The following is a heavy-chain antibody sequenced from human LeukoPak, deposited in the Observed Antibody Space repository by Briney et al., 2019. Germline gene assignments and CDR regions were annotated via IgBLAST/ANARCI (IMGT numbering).Heavy chain of an antibody. D-gene: IGHD2-2*01. CDR1: GGSISSGGYY. V-gene: IGHV4-31*03. CDR3: ARDVSGVVPAEFWFDP. CDR2: IYYSGST. Sequence: SETLSLTCTVSGGSISSGGYYWSWIRQHPWKGLEWIGYIYYSGSTYYNPSLKSRVTISVDTSKNQFPLKLSSVTAADTAVYYCARDVSGVVPAEFWFDPWGQGTLVTVSS. J-gene: IGHJ5*02.